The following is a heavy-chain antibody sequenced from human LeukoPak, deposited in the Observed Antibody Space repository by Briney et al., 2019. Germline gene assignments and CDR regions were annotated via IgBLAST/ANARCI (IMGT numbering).Heavy chain of an antibody. D-gene: IGHD3-22*01. Sequence: GASAKVSCKVSGYTFTGNYMHWVRQAPGQGLEWMGWIIPNSDGTEYAQKFQGRVTMTRDTSISTAYMELNRLTSDDTAVYYCARDPVVIISTYFDYWGQGTLVTVSS. CDR3: ARDPVVIISTYFDY. CDR2: IIPNSDGT. V-gene: IGHV1-2*02. CDR1: GYTFTGNY. J-gene: IGHJ4*02.